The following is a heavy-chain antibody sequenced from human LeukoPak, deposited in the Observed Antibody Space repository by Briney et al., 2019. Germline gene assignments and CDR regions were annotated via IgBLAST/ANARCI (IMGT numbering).Heavy chain of an antibody. V-gene: IGHV3-74*01. CDR3: VRDFRSADY. CDR1: GFSFGTYC. Sequence: PGGSLRLSCAASGFSFGTYCMHWVRQAPGKGPMWVSRICPDGTVTNYADSVKARFSISRDNARNTVYLQMNSLRAEDTAVYYCVRDFRSADYWGQGTLVTVSS. J-gene: IGHJ4*02. CDR2: ICPDGTVT.